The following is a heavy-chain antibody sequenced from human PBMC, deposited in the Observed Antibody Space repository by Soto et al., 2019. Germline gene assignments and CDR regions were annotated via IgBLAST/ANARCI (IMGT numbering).Heavy chain of an antibody. Sequence: KSSETLSLTCAVSGGSISSGGYSWSWIRQPPGKGLEWIGYIYHSGSTYCNPSLKSRVTISVDRSKNQFSLKLSSVTAADTAVYYCAGYGDYGYGMDVWGQGTTVTVSS. V-gene: IGHV4-30-2*01. CDR1: GGSISSGGYS. D-gene: IGHD4-17*01. J-gene: IGHJ6*02. CDR3: AGYGDYGYGMDV. CDR2: IYHSGST.